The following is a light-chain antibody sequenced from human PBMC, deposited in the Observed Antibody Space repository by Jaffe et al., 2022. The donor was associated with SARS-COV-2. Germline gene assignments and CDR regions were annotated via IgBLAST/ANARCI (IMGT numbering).Light chain of an antibody. V-gene: IGLV2-23*02. CDR3: CSYAGSSTYV. J-gene: IGLJ1*01. CDR1: SSDVGSYNL. Sequence: QSALTQPASVSGSPGQSITISCTGTSSDVGSYNLVSWYLQHPGKAPKLMIYDVTKRPSGVSNRFSGSKSGNTASLTISGLQAEDEADYYCCSYAGSSTYVFGTGTKVTVL. CDR2: DVT.